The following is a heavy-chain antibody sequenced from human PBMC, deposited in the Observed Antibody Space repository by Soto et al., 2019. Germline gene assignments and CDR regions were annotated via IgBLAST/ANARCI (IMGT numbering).Heavy chain of an antibody. J-gene: IGHJ4*02. CDR2: ILYDGSSQ. D-gene: IGHD2-8*01. Sequence: PWWSLRLCCAGSVFTFNNFVMHWVHQAPGKGLEWVGFILYDGSSQYYADSVKGRFTISRDNSKNTLYLQMNSLGVEDTAVYYCARTANAPDFWGQGTLVTVSS. CDR1: VFTFNNFV. CDR3: ARTANAPDF. V-gene: IGHV3-33*01.